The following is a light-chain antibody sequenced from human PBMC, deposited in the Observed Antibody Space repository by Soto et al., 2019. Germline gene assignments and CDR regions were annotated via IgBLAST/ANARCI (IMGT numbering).Light chain of an antibody. CDR3: QGWDSSSDHVYV. CDR2: YDS. Sequence: SYELTQPPAVSVAPGKTARITCGGNNIGSKSVHWYQQKPGQAPVLVIYYDSDRPSGIPERFSGSNSGNTATLTISRVEAGDEAVYYCQGWDSSSDHVYVFGTGTKVTVL. CDR1: NIGSKS. V-gene: IGLV3-21*04. J-gene: IGLJ1*01.